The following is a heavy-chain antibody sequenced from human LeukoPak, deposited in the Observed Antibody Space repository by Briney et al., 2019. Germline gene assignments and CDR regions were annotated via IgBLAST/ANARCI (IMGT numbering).Heavy chain of an antibody. CDR1: GGSFSGYY. D-gene: IGHD6-13*01. CDR3: ARSSSWYTAFDI. Sequence: PSETLSLTCAVYGGSFSGYYWSWIRQPPGKGLEWIGEINHSGSTNYNPSLKSRVTISVDTSKNQFSLKLGSVTAADTAVYYCARSSSWYTAFDIWGQGTMVTVSS. V-gene: IGHV4-34*01. CDR2: INHSGST. J-gene: IGHJ3*02.